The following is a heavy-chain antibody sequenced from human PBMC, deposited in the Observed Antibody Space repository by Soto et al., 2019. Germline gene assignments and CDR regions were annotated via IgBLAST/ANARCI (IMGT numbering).Heavy chain of an antibody. J-gene: IGHJ4*02. D-gene: IGHD6-13*01. Sequence: QVQLQQWGAGLLKPSETLSLTCAVYGGSFSGYYWNWIRQPPGKGLEWIGEINHSGSTNYNPSLKSRVTISVDTSKSQLSLKLSSVTAAHTAVYYFARGYSRTFDSWGQGPLVSVSS. CDR3: ARGYSRTFDS. V-gene: IGHV4-34*01. CDR1: GGSFSGYY. CDR2: INHSGST.